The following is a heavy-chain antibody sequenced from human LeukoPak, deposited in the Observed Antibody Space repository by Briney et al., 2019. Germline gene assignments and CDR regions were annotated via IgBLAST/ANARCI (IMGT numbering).Heavy chain of an antibody. CDR2: INRDGSEE. D-gene: IGHD3-10*01. Sequence: GGSLRLSCAASGITFRNFWMTWVRQAPGKGLEWVANINRDGSEEYYVGSVKGRFTISRDNAKNSLFLQMNSLSGEDTAVYYCARHYYGSGRIVDWGQGTLVTVSS. J-gene: IGHJ4*02. CDR3: ARHYYGSGRIVD. V-gene: IGHV3-7*01. CDR1: GITFRNFW.